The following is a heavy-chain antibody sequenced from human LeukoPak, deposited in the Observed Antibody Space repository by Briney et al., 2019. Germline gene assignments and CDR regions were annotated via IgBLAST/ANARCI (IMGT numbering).Heavy chain of an antibody. V-gene: IGHV3-21*01. D-gene: IGHD3-22*01. CDR1: GFTFSSYE. J-gene: IGHJ4*02. CDR3: ARDLDPLGGYYGY. CDR2: ISSSSSYI. Sequence: PGGSLRLSCAASGFTFSSYEMNWVRQAPGKGLEWVSSISSSSSYIYYADSVKGRFTISRDNAKNSLCLQMNSLRAEDTAVYYCARDLDPLGGYYGYWGQGTLVTVSS.